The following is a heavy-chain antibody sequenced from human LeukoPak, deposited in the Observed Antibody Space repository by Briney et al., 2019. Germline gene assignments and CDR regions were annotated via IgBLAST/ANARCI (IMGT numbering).Heavy chain of an antibody. J-gene: IGHJ6*03. CDR1: GGSISSYY. CDR2: IYTSGST. V-gene: IGHV4-4*07. Sequence: SETLSLTCTVSGGSISSYYWSWIRQPAGKGLEWIGRIYTSGSTNYNPSLKSRVTMSVDTSKNQFSLKLSSVTAADTAVYYCARDAGGSGSYAPRGNYYYYMDVWGKGATVTVSS. D-gene: IGHD3-10*01. CDR3: ARDAGGSGSYAPRGNYYYYMDV.